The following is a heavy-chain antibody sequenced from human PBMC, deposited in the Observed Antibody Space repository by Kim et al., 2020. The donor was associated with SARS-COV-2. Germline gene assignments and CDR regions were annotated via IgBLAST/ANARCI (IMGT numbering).Heavy chain of an antibody. CDR2: INAGNGNT. Sequence: ASVKVSCKASGYTFTSYAMHWVRQAPGQRLEWMGWINAGNGNTKYSQKFQGRVTITRDTSASTAYMELSSLRSEDTAVYYCARVPGDSSGYYYPAKFDFEYWGQGTLVTVSS. J-gene: IGHJ4*02. CDR1: GYTFTSYA. CDR3: ARVPGDSSGYYYPAKFDFEY. V-gene: IGHV1-3*01. D-gene: IGHD3-22*01.